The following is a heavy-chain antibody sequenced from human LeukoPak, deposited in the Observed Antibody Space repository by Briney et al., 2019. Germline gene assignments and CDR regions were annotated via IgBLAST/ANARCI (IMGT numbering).Heavy chain of an antibody. Sequence: PGGSLRLSCAASGFTFSSYGMHWVRQAPGKGLEWMALIWSDGGTKNYADNVKGRFTISRDNSKITLYLQMNSLRAEDTAVYYCPRGWSRCGELFYCWGQGTLVTVSS. CDR3: PRGWSRCGELFYC. V-gene: IGHV3-33*08. CDR2: IWSDGGTK. CDR1: GFTFSSYG. D-gene: IGHD3-10*01. J-gene: IGHJ4*02.